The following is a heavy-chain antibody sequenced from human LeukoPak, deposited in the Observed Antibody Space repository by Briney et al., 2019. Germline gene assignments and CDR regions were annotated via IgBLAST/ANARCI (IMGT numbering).Heavy chain of an antibody. CDR2: IYHVGGT. CDR1: GVSIKTNSDH. D-gene: IGHD5-12*01. J-gene: IGHJ5*02. Sequence: SETLSLTCTVSGVSIKTNSDHWAWLRQPPGKGLEWIGSIYHVGGTYYNPSLKSRVTISIDTSKNQFSLKLTSVTAADTAIYYCARDGRSGYEDLWGPGTLVTVSS. CDR3: ARDGRSGYEDL. V-gene: IGHV4-39*07.